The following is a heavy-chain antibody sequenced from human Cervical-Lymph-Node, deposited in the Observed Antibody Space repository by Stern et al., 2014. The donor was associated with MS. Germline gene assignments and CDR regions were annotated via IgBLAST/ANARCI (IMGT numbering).Heavy chain of an antibody. J-gene: IGHJ4*02. CDR2: FCSDGGST. V-gene: IGHV3-23*04. CDR1: GFTFSSYA. Sequence: EVQLVESGGGLVQPGGSLRLSCAASGFTFSSYAMSWVRQAPGKGLEWDSTFCSDGGSTYSADSVKGRFHHYRDNDQTTLYLQMYSLRAEDTAVYYCAKRGSSPMDYWGQGTLVTVSS. CDR3: AKRGSSPMDY. D-gene: IGHD3-10*01.